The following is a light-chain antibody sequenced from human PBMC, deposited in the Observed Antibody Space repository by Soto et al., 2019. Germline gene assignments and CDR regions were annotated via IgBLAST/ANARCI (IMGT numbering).Light chain of an antibody. CDR3: QRYSGAPLT. CDR2: YTS. Sequence: EIVLTHSPATLSLSPGERATLSCRSSQRVSSYLALYQQKPGQAPRLLIYYTSISASGIPARFSASGSGTDLALTIRRLETEDLAGYYCQRYSGAPLTFGHGTTVDIK. CDR1: QRVSSY. V-gene: IGKV3-11*01. J-gene: IGKJ1*01.